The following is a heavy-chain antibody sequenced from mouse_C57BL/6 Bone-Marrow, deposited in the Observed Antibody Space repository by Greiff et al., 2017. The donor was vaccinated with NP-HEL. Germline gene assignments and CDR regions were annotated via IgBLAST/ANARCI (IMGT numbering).Heavy chain of an antibody. V-gene: IGHV1-15*01. CDR2: IDPETGGT. Sequence: VQLQQSGAELVRPGASVTLSCKASGYTFTDYEMHWVKQTPVHGLEWIGAIDPETGGTAYNQKFKGKAILTADKSSSTAYMELRSLTSEGAAVYYCTRSDGPGFAYWGQGTLVTVSA. CDR3: TRSDGPGFAY. CDR1: GYTFTDYE. D-gene: IGHD2-3*01. J-gene: IGHJ3*01.